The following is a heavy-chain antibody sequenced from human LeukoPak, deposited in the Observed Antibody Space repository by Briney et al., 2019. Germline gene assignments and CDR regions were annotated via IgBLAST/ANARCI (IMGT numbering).Heavy chain of an antibody. Sequence: SETLSLTCAVYGGSFSGYYWSWIRQPPGKGLEWIGEVNHSGSTNYNPPLKSRVTISVDTSKNQFSLKLSPVTAADTAVYYCARLSFRVVPATKKHYYYYMDVWGKGTTVTVSS. CDR2: VNHSGST. D-gene: IGHD2-2*01. CDR1: GGSFSGYY. V-gene: IGHV4-34*01. CDR3: ARLSFRVVPATKKHYYYYMDV. J-gene: IGHJ6*03.